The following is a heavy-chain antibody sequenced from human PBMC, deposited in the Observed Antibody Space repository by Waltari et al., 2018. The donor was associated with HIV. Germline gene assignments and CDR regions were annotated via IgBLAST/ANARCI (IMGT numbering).Heavy chain of an antibody. Sequence: EVQLVESGGGLVKPGGSLRLSCTTSGFTVTDAWMSWVRQAPGAGLEWVCRIKSQDGGGTTDYAAPVKGRFTISVDDSKNTVFLQMNSLKPEDTAVYYCATVGGGTRDFWGQGTLVIVSS. J-gene: IGHJ4*02. V-gene: IGHV3-15*01. CDR1: GFTVTDAW. CDR3: ATVGGGTRDF. D-gene: IGHD3-16*01. CDR2: IKSQDGGGTT.